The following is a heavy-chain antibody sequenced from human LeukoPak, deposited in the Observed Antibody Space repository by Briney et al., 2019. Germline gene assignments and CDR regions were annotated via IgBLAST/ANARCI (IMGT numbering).Heavy chain of an antibody. V-gene: IGHV3-74*01. D-gene: IGHD3-22*01. J-gene: IGHJ4*02. CDR1: GFTFSSYW. CDR3: ARGYYYDFDY. Sequence: GGSLRLSCAVSGFTFSSYWMHWFRQAPGKGLVWVSRINTDGISTSYADSVKGRFTISRDNAKSTLYLQMNSLRADDTAVYYCARGYYYDFDYWGQGTLVTVSS. CDR2: INTDGIST.